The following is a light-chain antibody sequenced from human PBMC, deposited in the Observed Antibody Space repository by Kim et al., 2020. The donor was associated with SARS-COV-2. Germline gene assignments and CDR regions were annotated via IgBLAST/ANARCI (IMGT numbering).Light chain of an antibody. CDR1: SSDVGSYNR. J-gene: IGLJ3*02. V-gene: IGLV2-18*02. CDR2: EVS. CDR3: SSYTSTATWV. Sequence: GHSVTISCTGSSSDVGSYNRVSWYQQPPGTAPKLMIYEVSNRPSGVPDRFSGSKSGNTASLTISGLQAEDEADYHCSSYTSTATWVFGGGTQLTVL.